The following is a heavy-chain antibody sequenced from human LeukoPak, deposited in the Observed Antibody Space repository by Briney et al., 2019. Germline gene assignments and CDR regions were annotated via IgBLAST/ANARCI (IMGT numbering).Heavy chain of an antibody. V-gene: IGHV3-23*01. D-gene: IGHD3-10*01. Sequence: GGSLRLSCAASGFTFSSYAMSWVRQAPGKGLEWVSAISGSGGSTYYADSVKGRFTISRDNSKNTLYLQMNSLRAEDTALYYCAKDRAMVRGVMVDYWGQGTLVTVTS. CDR2: ISGSGGST. CDR3: AKDRAMVRGVMVDY. J-gene: IGHJ4*02. CDR1: GFTFSSYA.